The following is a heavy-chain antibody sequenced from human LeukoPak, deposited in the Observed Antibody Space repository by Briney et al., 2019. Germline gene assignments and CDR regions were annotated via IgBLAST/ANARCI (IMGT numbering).Heavy chain of an antibody. CDR2: NYYSGST. Sequence: SETLSLTCTVSGGSISSGDYYWSWIRQPPGKGLEWIGYNYYSGSTNYNPSLKSRVTISVDTSKNQFSLKLSSVTAADTAVYYCARVYDSSGYFGYWGQGTLVTVSS. V-gene: IGHV4-61*08. D-gene: IGHD3-22*01. CDR1: GGSISSGDYY. J-gene: IGHJ4*02. CDR3: ARVYDSSGYFGY.